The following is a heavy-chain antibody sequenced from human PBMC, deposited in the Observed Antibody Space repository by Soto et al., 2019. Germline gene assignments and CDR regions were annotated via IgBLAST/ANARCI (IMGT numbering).Heavy chain of an antibody. CDR1: GFTFSSSG. CDR3: AKEFHSWNYFDY. CDR2: ISYDGSNK. J-gene: IGHJ4*02. D-gene: IGHD1-20*01. Sequence: QVQLVESGGGVVQPGRSLRLSCAASGFTFSSSGMHWVRQAPGKGLEWVAVISYDGSNKFYADSVKGRFTISRDNFRNTLYLQMNSRRAEDTAVYYCAKEFHSWNYFDYWGQGTLVTVSS. V-gene: IGHV3-30*18.